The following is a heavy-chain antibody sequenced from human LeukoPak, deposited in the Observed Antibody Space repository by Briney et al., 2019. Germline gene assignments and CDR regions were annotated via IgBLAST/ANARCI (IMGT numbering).Heavy chain of an antibody. CDR1: GYTFTSYG. CDR3: ARALYDYGDYNYYYYYHMDV. Sequence: ASVKVSCKASGYTFTSYGISWVRQAPGQGLEWMGWMNPNSGNTGYAQKFQGRVTITRNTSISTAYMELSSLRSEDTAVYYCARALYDYGDYNYYYYYHMDVWGKGTTVTVSS. CDR2: MNPNSGNT. D-gene: IGHD4-17*01. V-gene: IGHV1-8*03. J-gene: IGHJ6*03.